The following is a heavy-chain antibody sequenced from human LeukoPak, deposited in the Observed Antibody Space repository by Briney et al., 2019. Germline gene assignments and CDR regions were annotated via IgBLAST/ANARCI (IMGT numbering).Heavy chain of an antibody. Sequence: SVKVSCKASGYTFTSYGISWVRQAPGQGLEWMGRIIPILGIANYAQKFQGRVTITADKSTSTAYMELSSLRSEDTAVYYCARDMHGGKPNWFDPWGQGTLVTVSS. CDR1: GYTFTSYG. J-gene: IGHJ5*02. V-gene: IGHV1-69*04. D-gene: IGHD4-23*01. CDR2: IIPILGIA. CDR3: ARDMHGGKPNWFDP.